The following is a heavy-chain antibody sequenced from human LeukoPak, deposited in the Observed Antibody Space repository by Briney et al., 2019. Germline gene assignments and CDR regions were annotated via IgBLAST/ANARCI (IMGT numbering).Heavy chain of an antibody. V-gene: IGHV3-11*04. D-gene: IGHD3-3*01. CDR1: GCTFSDYY. Sequence: RGSLRLSCAASGCTFSDYYMGWIRQAPGKGLEWVSYISSSGSTIYYADSVKGRFTISRENAKNSLYLKMNSLRAEDTAVYYCARVGGGYDFWSGYIDYYMDVWGKGTTVTVSS. J-gene: IGHJ6*03. CDR2: ISSSGSTI. CDR3: ARVGGGYDFWSGYIDYYMDV.